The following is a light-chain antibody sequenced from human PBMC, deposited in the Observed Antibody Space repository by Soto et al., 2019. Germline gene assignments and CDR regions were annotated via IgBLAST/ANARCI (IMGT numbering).Light chain of an antibody. J-gene: IGLJ1*01. Sequence: QSVLTQPASVSGSPGQSITISCSGTNNDIGNYDLVSWYQHHPDKAPKLIIYAGSKRPSGVSTRFSGYKSANTASLTISGLQAEDEADYYCCSYAGTSTPYVFGTGTELTVL. V-gene: IGLV2-23*01. CDR1: NNDIGNYDL. CDR3: CSYAGTSTPYV. CDR2: AGS.